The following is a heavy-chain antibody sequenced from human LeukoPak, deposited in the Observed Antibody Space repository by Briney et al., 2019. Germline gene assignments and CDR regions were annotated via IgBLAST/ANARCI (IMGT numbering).Heavy chain of an antibody. D-gene: IGHD1-7*01. J-gene: IGHJ4*02. CDR1: GGSFSGCY. Sequence: PSETLSLTCAVYGGSFSGCYWSWIRQPPGKGLEWIGEINHSGSTNYNPSLKSRVTISVDTSKNQFSLKLSSVTAADAAVYYCAIGVAGTTFLSDYWGQGTLVTVSS. V-gene: IGHV4-34*01. CDR3: AIGVAGTTFLSDY. CDR2: INHSGST.